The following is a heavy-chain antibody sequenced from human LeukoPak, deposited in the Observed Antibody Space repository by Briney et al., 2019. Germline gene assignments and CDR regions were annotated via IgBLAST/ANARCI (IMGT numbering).Heavy chain of an antibody. J-gene: IGHJ3*02. CDR3: AREVVPDVIDTFDI. D-gene: IGHD2-2*01. CDR1: GVSISSYY. CDR2: IYYSGST. Sequence: PSETLSLTCTVSGVSISSYYWSWIRQPPGKGLEWIGYIYYSGSTHYNPSLKSRVTISVDTSKNQFSLKLSSVTAADTAVYYCAREVVPDVIDTFDIWGQGTMVTVSS. V-gene: IGHV4-4*08.